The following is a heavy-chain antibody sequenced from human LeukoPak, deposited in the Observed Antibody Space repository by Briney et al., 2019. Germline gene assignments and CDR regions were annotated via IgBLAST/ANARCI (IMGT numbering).Heavy chain of an antibody. Sequence: SETLSLTCTVSGGSISGSSYYWGWIRQPPGKGLELIGSIYYSGSTYYSPSLKSRVTISVDASNQFSLKVNSVTAADTAVYYCARWGAYTTGDYGDLDFWGQGTLVTVSS. CDR2: IYYSGST. D-gene: IGHD4-17*01. CDR3: ARWGAYTTGDYGDLDF. J-gene: IGHJ4*02. CDR1: GGSISGSSYY. V-gene: IGHV4-39*01.